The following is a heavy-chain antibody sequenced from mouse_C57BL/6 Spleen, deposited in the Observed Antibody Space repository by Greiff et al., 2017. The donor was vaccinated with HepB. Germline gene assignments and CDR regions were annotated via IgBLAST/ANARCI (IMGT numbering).Heavy chain of an antibody. J-gene: IGHJ3*01. CDR1: GFTFSDFY. Sequence: EVKVVESGGGLVQSGRSLRLSCATSGFTFSDFYMEWVRQAPGKGLEWIAASRNKANDYTTEYSASVKGRFIVSRDTSQSILYLQMNALRAEDTAIYYCARDAGDGAWFAYWGQGTLVTVSA. D-gene: IGHD3-3*01. CDR2: SRNKANDYTT. CDR3: ARDAGDGAWFAY. V-gene: IGHV7-1*01.